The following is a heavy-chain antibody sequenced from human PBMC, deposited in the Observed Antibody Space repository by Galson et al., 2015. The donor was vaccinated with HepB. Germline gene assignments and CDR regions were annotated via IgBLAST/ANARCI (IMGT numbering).Heavy chain of an antibody. CDR1: GFTFSSSA. CDR2: ISGSGGST. V-gene: IGHV3-23*01. Sequence: SLRLSCAASGFTFSSSAMIWVRQAPGKGLEWVSAISGSGGSTYYADSVKGRFTISRDNSKNTLYLQMNSLRAEDTAVYYCAKGPATVTTGWVDYWGQGTLVTVSS. D-gene: IGHD4-17*01. J-gene: IGHJ4*02. CDR3: AKGPATVTTGWVDY.